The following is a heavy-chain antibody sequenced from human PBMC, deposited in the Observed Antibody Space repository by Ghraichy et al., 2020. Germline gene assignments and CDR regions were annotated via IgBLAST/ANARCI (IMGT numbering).Heavy chain of an antibody. CDR2: IYYSGST. J-gene: IGHJ5*02. Sequence: LSLTCAVSGGSISSGGYSWSWIRQPPGKGLEWIGYIYYSGSTYYNPSLKSRVTISVDTSKNQFSLKLSSVTAADTAVYYCVRASVLWFGELNPNWFDPWGQGTLVTVSS. D-gene: IGHD3-10*01. CDR3: VRASVLWFGELNPNWFDP. CDR1: GGSISSGGYS. V-gene: IGHV4-30-4*07.